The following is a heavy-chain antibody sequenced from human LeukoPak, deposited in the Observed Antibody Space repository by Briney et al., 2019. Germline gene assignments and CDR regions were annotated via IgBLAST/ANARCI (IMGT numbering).Heavy chain of an antibody. D-gene: IGHD5-18*01. Sequence: ASVKVSCKASGYTFTSYGISWVRQAPGQGLEWMGWISAHNGNTNYAQKLQGRVTMTTDTSTSTAYMELRSLRSDDTAVYYCARIRGYSYYYYYYMDVWGKGTTVTVSS. CDR1: GYTFTSYG. CDR3: ARIRGYSYYYYYYMDV. V-gene: IGHV1-18*01. J-gene: IGHJ6*03. CDR2: ISAHNGNT.